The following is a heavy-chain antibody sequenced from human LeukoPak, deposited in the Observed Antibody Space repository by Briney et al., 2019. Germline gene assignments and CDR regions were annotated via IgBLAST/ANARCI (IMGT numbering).Heavy chain of an antibody. Sequence: GGSLRLSCAASGFTFSSYEMNWVRQAPGKGLEWVSYISSSGSTIYYADSVKGRFTISRDNAKNSLYLQMNSLRAEDTAVYYCARELRLVRYRIIDYWGQGTLVTVSS. V-gene: IGHV3-48*03. CDR2: ISSSGSTI. J-gene: IGHJ4*02. D-gene: IGHD6-19*01. CDR1: GFTFSSYE. CDR3: ARELRLVRYRIIDY.